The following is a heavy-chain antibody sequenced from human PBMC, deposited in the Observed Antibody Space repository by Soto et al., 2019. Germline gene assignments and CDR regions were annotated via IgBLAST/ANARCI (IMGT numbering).Heavy chain of an antibody. J-gene: IGHJ4*02. CDR1: GGSLSGYY. CDR2: VKDGGHT. V-gene: IGHV4-34*01. D-gene: IGHD5-12*01. CDR3: ARGQEGVVATH. Sequence: QVQLQQWGAGLLKPSETLSLNCAVTGGSLSGYYWSWIRQPPGKGLEWIGEVKDGGHTNYSPSLRARVTISSDTSNNQFSPRLNSVTAADTGVYYCARGQEGVVATHWDQGSLVTVSS.